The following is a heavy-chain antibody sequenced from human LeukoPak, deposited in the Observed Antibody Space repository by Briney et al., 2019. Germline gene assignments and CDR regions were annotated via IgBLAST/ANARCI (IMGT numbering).Heavy chain of an antibody. CDR1: GFSFSSYW. V-gene: IGHV3-7*01. CDR2: INPDGSNM. CDR3: VSGFLQWLY. D-gene: IGHD3-3*01. Sequence: GGSLRLSCAASGFSFSSYWMSWVRQAPGKGLEWVANINPDGSNMLCVDSVEGRFTISRDNAKNSLYLQMNNLRAEDTAVYFCVSGFLQWLYWGQGTLVTVSS. J-gene: IGHJ4*02.